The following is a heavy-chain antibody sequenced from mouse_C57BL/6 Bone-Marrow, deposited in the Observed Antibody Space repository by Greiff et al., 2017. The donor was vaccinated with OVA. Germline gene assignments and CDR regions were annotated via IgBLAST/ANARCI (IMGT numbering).Heavy chain of an antibody. Sequence: VQLVESGAELARPGASVKLPCKASGYTLTSYGISWVKQRTGQGLEWIGEIYPRSGNTYYNEKFKGKATLTADKSSSTAYMELRSLTSEDSAVYFCALTQYFDVWGTGTTVTVSS. D-gene: IGHD4-1*01. V-gene: IGHV1-81*01. CDR2: IYPRSGNT. J-gene: IGHJ1*03. CDR3: ALTQYFDV. CDR1: GYTLTSYG.